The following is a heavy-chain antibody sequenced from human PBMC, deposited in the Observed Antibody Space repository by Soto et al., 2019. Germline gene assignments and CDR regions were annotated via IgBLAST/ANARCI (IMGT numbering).Heavy chain of an antibody. D-gene: IGHD2-8*01. Sequence: QVQLVQSGAEVKKPGSSVKVSCKASGGTFSIYAISWVRQAPGQGLEWMGLIIPMFGTRNYAQNLQGRVTMTADKSTSTAYMELSSLRSEDTAVYYCAGHCSNGVCYSERYGMDVWGQGTTVTVSS. J-gene: IGHJ6*02. CDR1: GGTFSIYA. CDR2: IIPMFGTR. CDR3: AGHCSNGVCYSERYGMDV. V-gene: IGHV1-69*06.